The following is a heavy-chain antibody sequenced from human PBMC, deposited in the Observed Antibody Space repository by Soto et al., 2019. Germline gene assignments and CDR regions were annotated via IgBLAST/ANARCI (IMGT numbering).Heavy chain of an antibody. CDR2: ISANNGYT. CDR1: GFTFTNYG. V-gene: IGHV1-18*01. D-gene: IGHD3-10*01. CDR3: ARRSWTGDYGSGIDY. J-gene: IGHJ4*02. Sequence: QVQLVQSGGEVKEPGASVKVSCKASGFTFTNYGFSWVRQAPGQGLEWMGWISANNGYTNYAPKLQGRITMTTDPPTTTAYMELRGLITDDTAVYYCARRSWTGDYGSGIDYWGQGTLVTVSS.